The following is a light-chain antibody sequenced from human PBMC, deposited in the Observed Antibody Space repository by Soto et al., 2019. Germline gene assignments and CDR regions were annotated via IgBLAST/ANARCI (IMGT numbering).Light chain of an antibody. V-gene: IGLV2-8*01. CDR1: SSDVGGYNY. CDR3: SSYADFNVL. CDR2: EVS. Sequence: QSALTQPPSASGSPGQSVTISCTGTSSDVGGYNYVSWYQQHPGKAPKLMIYEVSKRPSGVPDRFSGSKSGNTASLTVSGPQAEDEADYYCSSYADFNVLFGGGTKLTVL. J-gene: IGLJ2*01.